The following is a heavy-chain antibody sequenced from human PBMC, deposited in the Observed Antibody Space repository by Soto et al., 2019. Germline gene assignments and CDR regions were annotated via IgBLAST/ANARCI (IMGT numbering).Heavy chain of an antibody. CDR3: ARSRATYCSGGSCYSAKNWFDP. CDR2: IYYSGST. J-gene: IGHJ5*02. Sequence: PSETLSLTCTVSGGSISSGDYYWSWIRQPPGKGLEWIGYIYYSGSTYYNPSLKSRVTISVDTSKNQFSLKLSSVTAADTAVYYCARSRATYCSGGSCYSAKNWFDPWGQGTLVTVSS. V-gene: IGHV4-30-4*01. CDR1: GGSISSGDYY. D-gene: IGHD2-15*01.